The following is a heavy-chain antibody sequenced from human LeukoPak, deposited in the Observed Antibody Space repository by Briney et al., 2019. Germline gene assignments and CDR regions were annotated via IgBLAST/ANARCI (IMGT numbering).Heavy chain of an antibody. J-gene: IGHJ4*02. CDR3: AGASRGWDFDY. D-gene: IGHD6-19*01. Sequence: SETLSLTCTVSDDSITSYYWSWIRQPPGKGLEWIAYIHYSGRTNYNPSLKSRVTISIDTSKNQFSLKLTSVTAADTAVYYCAGASRGWDFDYWSQGTLVSVPS. CDR2: IHYSGRT. V-gene: IGHV4-59*01. CDR1: DDSITSYY.